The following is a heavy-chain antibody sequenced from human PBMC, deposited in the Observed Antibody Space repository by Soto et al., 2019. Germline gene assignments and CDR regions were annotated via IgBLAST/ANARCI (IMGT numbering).Heavy chain of an antibody. Sequence: QVQLVQSGAEVKKPGSSVKVSCKASGVTFSSYTISWVRQAPGQGLEWMGRIIPILGIANYAQKFQGRVTITADKSTSTAYMELSSLRSEETAVYYCASTILPIAAVGNEYFQHWGQGILVTVSS. V-gene: IGHV1-69*02. J-gene: IGHJ1*01. CDR3: ASTILPIAAVGNEYFQH. CDR1: GVTFSSYT. D-gene: IGHD6-13*01. CDR2: IIPILGIA.